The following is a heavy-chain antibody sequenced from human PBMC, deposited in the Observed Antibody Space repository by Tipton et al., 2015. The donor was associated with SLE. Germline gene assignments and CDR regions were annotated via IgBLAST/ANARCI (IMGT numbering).Heavy chain of an antibody. CDR1: GGSISSSSSYY. V-gene: IGHV4-34*01. CDR3: ARGHDYYDSCGLDY. J-gene: IGHJ4*02. D-gene: IGHD3-22*01. CDR2: INHRGST. Sequence: TLSLTCAVYGGSISSSSSYYWAWIRQPPGKGVEWIGEINHRGSTNYNPSLKSRVTISVDKSKNQFSLKLSSVTAADTAVYYCARGHDYYDSCGLDYWGQGTLVTVSS.